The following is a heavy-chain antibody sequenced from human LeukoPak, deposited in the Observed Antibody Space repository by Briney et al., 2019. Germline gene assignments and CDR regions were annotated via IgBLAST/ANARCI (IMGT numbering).Heavy chain of an antibody. V-gene: IGHV4-34*01. CDR3: ARELRGSYPRGFGYYYYMDV. CDR2: INHRGST. J-gene: IGHJ6*03. Sequence: SETLSLTCAVYGGSFSGYYWSWIRQPPGKGLAWMGEINHRGSTNYNPSLHHRVTISVDTSKNQLSLNLSSVAAADRAVYYCARELRGSYPRGFGYYYYMDVWGKGTTVTVSS. D-gene: IGHD1-26*01. CDR1: GGSFSGYY.